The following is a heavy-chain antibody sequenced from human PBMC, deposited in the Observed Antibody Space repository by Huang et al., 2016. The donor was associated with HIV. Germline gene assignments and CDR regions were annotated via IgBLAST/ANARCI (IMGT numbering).Heavy chain of an antibody. CDR2: SCYIGNG. CDR3: ASRTTVTTTSNYHYFYMDV. Sequence: QLQLQESGPGLVKPSETLSLTCTVSGGSISSSSYYWGWIRQSPGKGLEWIGSSCYIGNGYYNPSLKSGVTMSVDRSSNQFSLKMHAVTAADTAVYYCASRTTVTTTSNYHYFYMDVWGKGTTVIVSS. CDR1: GGSISSSSYY. J-gene: IGHJ6*03. D-gene: IGHD4-17*01. V-gene: IGHV4-39*01.